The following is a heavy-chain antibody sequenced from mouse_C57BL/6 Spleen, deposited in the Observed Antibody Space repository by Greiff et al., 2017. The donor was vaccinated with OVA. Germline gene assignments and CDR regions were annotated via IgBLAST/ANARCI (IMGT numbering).Heavy chain of an antibody. V-gene: IGHV3-1*01. D-gene: IGHD3-3*01. CDR2: ISYSGST. CDR1: GYSITSGYD. Sequence: VQLQQSGPGMVKPSQSLSLTCTVTGYSITSGYDWHWIRHFPGNKLEWMGYISYSGSTNYNPSLKSRISITHDTSKNHFFLKLNSVTTEDTATYYCAREGAGEAMDYWGQGTSVTVSS. J-gene: IGHJ4*01. CDR3: AREGAGEAMDY.